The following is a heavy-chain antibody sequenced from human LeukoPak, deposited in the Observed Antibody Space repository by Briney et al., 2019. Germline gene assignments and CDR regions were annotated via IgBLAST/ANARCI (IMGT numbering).Heavy chain of an antibody. J-gene: IGHJ6*02. CDR1: GYTFTSYG. CDR2: ISAYNGNT. D-gene: IGHD3-3*01. Sequence: ASVKVSCKASGYTFTSYGISWVRQAPGQGLEWVGWISAYNGNTNYAQKLQGRVTMTTDTSTSTAYMELRSLRSDDTAVYYCASYDFWSGYPSDYGMDVWGQGTTVTVSS. V-gene: IGHV1-18*01. CDR3: ASYDFWSGYPSDYGMDV.